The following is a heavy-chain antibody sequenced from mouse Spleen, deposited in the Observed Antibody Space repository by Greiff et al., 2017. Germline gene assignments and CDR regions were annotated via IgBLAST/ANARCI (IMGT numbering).Heavy chain of an antibody. CDR1: GFTFSSYA. CDR2: ISSGGGNT. V-gene: IGHV5-9-3*01. Sequence: EVQLVESGGGLVKPGGSLKLSCAASGFTFSSYAMSWVRQTPEKRLEWVATISSGGGNTYYPDSVKGRFTISRDNAKNTLYLQMSSLKSEDTAMYYCARQGYYGSSYWFAYWGQGTLVTVSA. CDR3: ARQGYYGSSYWFAY. D-gene: IGHD1-1*01. J-gene: IGHJ3*01.